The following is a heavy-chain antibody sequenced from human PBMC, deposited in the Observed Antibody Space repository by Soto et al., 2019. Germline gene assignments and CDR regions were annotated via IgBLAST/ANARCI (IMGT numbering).Heavy chain of an antibody. CDR2: ISGNGGST. CDR3: AKDLEGYCSGGSCYPPDY. Sequence: GGSLRLSCAASGFTFSSYAMSWVRQAPGKGLEWVSAISGNGGSTYYADSVKGRFTISRDNSKNTLYLQMNSLRAEDMAVFYCAKDLEGYCSGGSCYPPDYWGQGTLVTVSS. D-gene: IGHD2-15*01. CDR1: GFTFSSYA. J-gene: IGHJ4*02. V-gene: IGHV3-23*01.